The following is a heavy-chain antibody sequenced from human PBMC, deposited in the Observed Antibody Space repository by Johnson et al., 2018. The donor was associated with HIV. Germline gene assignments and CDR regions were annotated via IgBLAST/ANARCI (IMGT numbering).Heavy chain of an antibody. CDR1: GFTFSSYW. V-gene: IGHV3-7*05. D-gene: IGHD2/OR15-2a*01. CDR3: AREGRFLGAFDI. CDR2: MNQDGSKK. J-gene: IGHJ3*02. Sequence: EVQLLESGGGLVQPGGSLRLSCAASGFTFSSYWMALVRQAPGKGLEWVANMNQDGSKKCYVDSLRGRFTISRANAKNSLSLQMTSLRAEDTAIYYCAREGRFLGAFDIWGQGTMVTVSS.